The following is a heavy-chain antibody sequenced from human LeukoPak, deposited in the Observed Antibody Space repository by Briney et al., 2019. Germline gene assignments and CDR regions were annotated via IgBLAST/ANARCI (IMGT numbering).Heavy chain of an antibody. CDR2: IKQDGSEK. Sequence: GVSLRLSCAASGFTFSSYWMNWVRQAPGKGLEWVANIKQDGSEKYYVDSVKGRFTISRDNAKNSLYLQMNSLRAEDTAVYYCARDRLMVRGVSSYWGQGTLVTVSS. CDR3: ARDRLMVRGVSSY. J-gene: IGHJ4*02. V-gene: IGHV3-7*01. CDR1: GFTFSSYW. D-gene: IGHD3-10*01.